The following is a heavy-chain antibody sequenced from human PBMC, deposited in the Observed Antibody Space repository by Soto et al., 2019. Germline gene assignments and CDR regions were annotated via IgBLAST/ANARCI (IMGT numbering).Heavy chain of an antibody. CDR2: ISGSGGST. V-gene: IGHV3-23*01. D-gene: IGHD3-16*01. J-gene: IGHJ6*02. CDR3: AKGLWGFCSGSMYV. CDR1: GFTFSSYA. Sequence: EVQLLESGGGLVQPGGSLRLSCAASGFTFSSYAMSWVRQAPGKGLEWVSAISGSGGSTYYADSVKGRFTISRDNSKNPLYLQNNSLRAEDTAVYYWAKGLWGFCSGSMYVWGQGTTVTVSS.